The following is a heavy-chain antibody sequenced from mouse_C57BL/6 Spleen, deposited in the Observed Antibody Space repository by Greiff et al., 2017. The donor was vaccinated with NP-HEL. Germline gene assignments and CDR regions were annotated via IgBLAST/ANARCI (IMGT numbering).Heavy chain of an antibody. CDR3: AWVDGYYVDWYFDV. CDR2: INPNNGGT. J-gene: IGHJ1*03. CDR1: GYTFTDYN. Sequence: EVQLQQSGPELVKPGASVKMSCKASGYTFTDYNMHWVKQSHGKSLEWIGYINPNNGGTSYNQKFKGKATLTVNKSSSTAYMELRSLTSDDSAVYYCAWVDGYYVDWYFDVWGTGTTVTVSS. V-gene: IGHV1-22*01. D-gene: IGHD2-3*01.